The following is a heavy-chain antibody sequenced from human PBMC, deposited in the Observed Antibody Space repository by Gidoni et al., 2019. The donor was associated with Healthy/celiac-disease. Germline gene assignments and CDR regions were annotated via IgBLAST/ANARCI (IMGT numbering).Heavy chain of an antibody. Sequence: EVQLLESGGGLVQPGGSLRLSCSASGFTFSSYAISWVRQAPGKGLEWVSAISGSGGSTYYADSVKGRFTISRDNSKNTLYLQMNSLRAEDTAVYYCAKGRSGSYYPMNAFDIWGQGTMVTVSS. CDR3: AKGRSGSYYPMNAFDI. J-gene: IGHJ3*02. D-gene: IGHD1-26*01. V-gene: IGHV3-23*01. CDR2: ISGSGGST. CDR1: GFTFSSYA.